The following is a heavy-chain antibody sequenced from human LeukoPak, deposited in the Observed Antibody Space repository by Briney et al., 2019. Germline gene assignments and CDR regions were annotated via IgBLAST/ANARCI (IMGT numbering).Heavy chain of an antibody. CDR3: AREIHYYDSSGYFDY. CDR2: IRYDGSNK. Sequence: GGSLRLSCAASGFTFSSYGMHWVRQAPGKGLEWVAFIRYDGSNKYYADSVKGRFTISRDNSKNTLYLQMNSLRAEDTAVYYCAREIHYYDSSGYFDYWGQGTLVTVSS. CDR1: GFTFSSYG. J-gene: IGHJ4*02. D-gene: IGHD3-22*01. V-gene: IGHV3-30*02.